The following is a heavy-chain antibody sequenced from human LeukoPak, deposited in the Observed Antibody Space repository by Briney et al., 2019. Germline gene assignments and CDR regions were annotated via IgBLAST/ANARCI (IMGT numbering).Heavy chain of an antibody. V-gene: IGHV3-30*02. CDR3: AKDSNWAFDY. J-gene: IGHJ4*02. D-gene: IGHD7-27*01. CDR1: GFTFSRYG. CDR2: IRKDGSDK. Sequence: PGGSLRLSCGASGFTFSRYGMHWVRQAPGKGLERVTYIRKDGSDKYYADSVKGRFTISRDSSKNMVYLQMTSLRAEDTALYYCAKDSNWAFDYWGQGTLVSVSS.